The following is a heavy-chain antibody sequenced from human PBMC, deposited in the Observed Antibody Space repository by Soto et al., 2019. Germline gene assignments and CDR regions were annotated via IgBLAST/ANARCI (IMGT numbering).Heavy chain of an antibody. J-gene: IGHJ4*02. V-gene: IGHV1-3*01. D-gene: IGHD2-15*01. CDR1: GYTFTHYA. CDR3: ARETGVARLRDY. Sequence: QVQLVQSGAEVKKPGASVKVSCKASGYTFTHYAMHWVRQAPGQRLEWMGWINAGNGNTKYSLKFQGRVTITRDTSASTAYMELSSLRYEDTAVYYCARETGVARLRDYWGQGTLVTVSS. CDR2: INAGNGNT.